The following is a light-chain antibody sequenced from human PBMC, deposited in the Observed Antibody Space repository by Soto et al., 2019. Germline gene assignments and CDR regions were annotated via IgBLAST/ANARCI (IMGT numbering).Light chain of an antibody. Sequence: EIGLTQSPATLSLSPGERATLSCRASQNVYNYLAWYQQKPGQAPRLLIYDASNRATGVPARFSGSGSGTDFTLTISSLEPEDFAVYYCHQRSSWPPAFGQGTRLEIK. V-gene: IGKV3-11*01. J-gene: IGKJ5*01. CDR1: QNVYNY. CDR2: DAS. CDR3: HQRSSWPPA.